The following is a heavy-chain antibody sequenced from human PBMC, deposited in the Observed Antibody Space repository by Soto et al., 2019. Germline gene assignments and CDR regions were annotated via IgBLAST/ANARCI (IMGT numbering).Heavy chain of an antibody. D-gene: IGHD1-1*01. CDR2: IYYSGST. CDR3: ARRVQTTSNVVQDNWLDP. CDR1: GGSISSYY. V-gene: IGHV4-59*08. Sequence: SETLSLTCTVSGGSISSYYWSWIRQPPGKGLEWIGYIYYSGSTNYNPSLESRVTISVDTSKNQFSLKLTSLTAADTAVYYCARRVQTTSNVVQDNWLDPWGQGTLVTVSP. J-gene: IGHJ5*02.